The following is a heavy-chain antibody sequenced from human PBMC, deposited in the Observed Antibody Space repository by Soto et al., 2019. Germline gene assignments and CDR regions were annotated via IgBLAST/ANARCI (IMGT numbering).Heavy chain of an antibody. CDR3: ARAVAGGVYYYYGMDV. V-gene: IGHV1-69*13. CDR1: GGTFSSYA. CDR2: IIPIFGTA. J-gene: IGHJ6*02. Sequence: GPPVKVSCKASGGTFSSYAINWVRQAPGQGLEWKGGIIPIFGTADYAQKFQGRVTITADESTSTAYMELSSLRSEDTAVYYCARAVAGGVYYYYGMDVWGQGTTVTV. D-gene: IGHD6-19*01.